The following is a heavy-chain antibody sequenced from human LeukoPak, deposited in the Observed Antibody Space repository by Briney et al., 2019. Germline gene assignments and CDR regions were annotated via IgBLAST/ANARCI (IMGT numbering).Heavy chain of an antibody. CDR3: AKGPPTTGTTFDN. V-gene: IGHV3-23*01. J-gene: IGHJ4*02. D-gene: IGHD1-1*01. CDR1: GFTLSSYA. Sequence: GGSLRLSCAASGFTLSSYAMSWVRQAPGKGLEWVSSIGGGGVDTYYADSVKGRFTISRDNSKNTLYLQMNSLRVEDTAVYYCAKGPPTTGTTFDNWGRGTLVTVSS. CDR2: IGGGGVDT.